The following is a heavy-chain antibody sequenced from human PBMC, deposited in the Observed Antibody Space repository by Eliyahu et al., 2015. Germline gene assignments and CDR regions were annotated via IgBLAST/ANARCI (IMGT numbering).Heavy chain of an antibody. CDR1: GFTFTSYY. CDR3: VNEHHGSYQFDY. Sequence: QVQLVQSGAEVKKPGASVKVSCKASGFTFTSYYMHWVRQAPGQGLEWMGIINPNGGRTNYAHKFQGRVTMTRDTSTSTLYMELSSLRSEDTAVYYCVNEHHGSYQFDYWGQGTLVTVSS. V-gene: IGHV1-46*01. CDR2: INPNGGRT. D-gene: IGHD1-26*01. J-gene: IGHJ4*02.